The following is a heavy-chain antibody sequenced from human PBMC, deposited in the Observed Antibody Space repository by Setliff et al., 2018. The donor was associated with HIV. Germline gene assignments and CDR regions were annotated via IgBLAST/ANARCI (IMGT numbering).Heavy chain of an antibody. J-gene: IGHJ5*02. CDR2: IFSSGST. CDR1: GGSISSYC. Sequence: PSETLSLTCTVSGGSISSYCWNWIRQSPGRGLEWIGFIFSSGSTKYNPSLQSRATMSIDTSKNQFSLKLTSVTAADTAVYYCARRIDNSGTFPDKNWFDTWGQGSLVTVSS. D-gene: IGHD3-10*01. CDR3: ARRIDNSGTFPDKNWFDT. V-gene: IGHV4-4*09.